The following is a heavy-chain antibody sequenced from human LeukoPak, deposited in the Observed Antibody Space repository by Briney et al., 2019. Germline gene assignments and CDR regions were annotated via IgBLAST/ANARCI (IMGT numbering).Heavy chain of an antibody. Sequence: SETLSLTCTVSGGYISSYYWSWIRQPPGKGLEWIGYIYYSGSTYYNPSLKSRVTISVDTSKNQFSLKLSSVTAADTAVYYCAREAGFDDSSGYYYSFDYWGQGTLVTVSS. D-gene: IGHD3-22*01. CDR3: AREAGFDDSSGYYYSFDY. V-gene: IGHV4-30-4*01. CDR2: IYYSGST. J-gene: IGHJ4*02. CDR1: GGYISSYY.